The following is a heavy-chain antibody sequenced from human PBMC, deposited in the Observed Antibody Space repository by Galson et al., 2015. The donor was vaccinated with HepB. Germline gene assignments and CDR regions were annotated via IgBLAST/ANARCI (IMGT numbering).Heavy chain of an antibody. CDR3: ARHVGESGSYGMDV. V-gene: IGHV4-34*01. D-gene: IGHD2-15*01. J-gene: IGHJ6*02. CDR1: GGSLSGYY. CDR2: ISHSGSS. Sequence: ETLSLTCAVQGGSLSGYYWSWIRQTPGKGLEWIGEISHSGSSNYNPSLKSRVTISVDTSKNHFSLKLRSVTAADTAVYYCARHVGESGSYGMDVWGQGTTVTVSS.